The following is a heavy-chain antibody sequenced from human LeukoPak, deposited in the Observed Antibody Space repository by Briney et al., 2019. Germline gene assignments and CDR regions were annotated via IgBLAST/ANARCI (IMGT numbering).Heavy chain of an antibody. V-gene: IGHV3-23*01. CDR2: ISASGGNT. J-gene: IGHJ4*02. Sequence: PGGSLRLSCAASGFTFSSYAMSWVRQAPGKGLEWVSAISASGGNTYYADSVKGRFTISRDNSKNTLYLQMNRLRAEDTAVYYCANAPPYGHFDYWGQGTLVTVSS. D-gene: IGHD4-17*01. CDR3: ANAPPYGHFDY. CDR1: GFTFSSYA.